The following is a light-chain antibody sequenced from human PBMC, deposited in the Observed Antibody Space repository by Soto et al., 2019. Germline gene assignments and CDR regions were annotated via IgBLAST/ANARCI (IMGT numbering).Light chain of an antibody. Sequence: QSVLTQPASVSGSPRQSITISCTGTSSDVGGYNYVSWYQQHPGKAPKIIIYEVTNRPSGVSNRLSGSKSGNTASLTISGLQAEDDADYYCSSFTSRFTFNYIFGTGTKVTVL. CDR3: SSFTSRFTFNYI. CDR2: EVT. CDR1: SSDVGGYNY. J-gene: IGLJ1*01. V-gene: IGLV2-14*01.